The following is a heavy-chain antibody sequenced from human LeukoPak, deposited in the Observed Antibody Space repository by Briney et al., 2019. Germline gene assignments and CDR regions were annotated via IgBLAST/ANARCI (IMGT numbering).Heavy chain of an antibody. CDR3: AILYAAGSY. V-gene: IGHV4-34*01. D-gene: IGHD2-8*01. CDR2: INHSGST. Sequence: SETLSLTCAVYGGSFSGYYWSWIRQPPGKGLEWIGEINHSGSTNYNPSLKSRVTISVDTSKNQFSLKLSSVTAADTAVYYCAILYAAGSYWGQGTLVTVSS. J-gene: IGHJ4*02. CDR1: GGSFSGYY.